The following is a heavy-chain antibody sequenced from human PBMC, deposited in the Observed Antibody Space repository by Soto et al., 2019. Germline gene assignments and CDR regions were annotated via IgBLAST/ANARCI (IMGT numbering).Heavy chain of an antibody. D-gene: IGHD3-3*01. CDR2: INGSGDNT. V-gene: IGHV3-23*01. CDR1: GFTFSSKL. Sequence: GGSLRLSCAASGFTFSSKLMSWVRQAPGKGLEWVSSINGSGDNTYYADSVKGRFSISRDNSKNTLYLQMNSLRAEDTAIYYCAKGAYYDFWSGYSAFDCWGQGTLVTVSS. J-gene: IGHJ4*02. CDR3: AKGAYYDFWSGYSAFDC.